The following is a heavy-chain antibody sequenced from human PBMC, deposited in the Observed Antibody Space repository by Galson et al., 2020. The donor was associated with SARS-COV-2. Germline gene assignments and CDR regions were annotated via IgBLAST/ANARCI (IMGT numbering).Heavy chain of an antibody. D-gene: IGHD6-25*01. CDR3: ARHSRDGYIDAFDV. Sequence: SETLSLTCTVSGYSIRRGYLWGWLRQPPGKGLEWIVRMSHAGSTYYNLSVRSRVTMSVDRSRNQFSLKLNSVTAADTAVYYCARHSRDGYIDAFDVWGQGTMVTVSS. CDR1: GYSIRRGYL. CDR2: MSHAGST. J-gene: IGHJ3*01. V-gene: IGHV4-38-2*02.